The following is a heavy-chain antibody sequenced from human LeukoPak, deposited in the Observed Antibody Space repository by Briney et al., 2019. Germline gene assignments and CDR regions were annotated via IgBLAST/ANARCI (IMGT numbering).Heavy chain of an antibody. CDR1: GGSISSSSYY. D-gene: IGHD6-13*01. CDR3: ARRKVATSGTWWFDP. CDR2: IYYSGST. V-gene: IGHV4-39*07. Sequence: PSETLSLTCTVSGGSISSSSYYWGWIRQPPGKGLEWIGSIYYSGSTYYNPSLKSRVTMSVDTSKNQISLKLTSVTAADTAVYYCARRKVATSGTWWFDPWGQGTLVTVSS. J-gene: IGHJ5*02.